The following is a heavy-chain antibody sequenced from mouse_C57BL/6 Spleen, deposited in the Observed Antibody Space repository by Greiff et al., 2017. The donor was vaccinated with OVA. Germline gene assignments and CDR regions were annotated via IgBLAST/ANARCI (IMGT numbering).Heavy chain of an antibody. J-gene: IGHJ4*01. CDR1: GFNIKDDY. D-gene: IGHD2-5*01. CDR3: TTRGGPTIVTRDYAMDY. V-gene: IGHV14-4*01. Sequence: EVQLQQSGAELVRPGASVKLSCTASGFNIKDDYMHWVKQRPEQGLEWIGWIDPENGDTEYASKFQGKATITADTSSNTAYLQLSSLTSEDTAVYYCTTRGGPTIVTRDYAMDYWGQGTSVTVSS. CDR2: IDPENGDT.